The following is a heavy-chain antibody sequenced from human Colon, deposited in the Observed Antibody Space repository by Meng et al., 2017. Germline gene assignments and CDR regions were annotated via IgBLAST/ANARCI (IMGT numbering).Heavy chain of an antibody. D-gene: IGHD4-17*01. CDR3: AGARATVTTLEPFNL. CDR2: IFYTGST. Sequence: QGPLEEAGPGLVKPSQTLSLTCTVSGCSVSSGGYYWSWIRQRPGKGLEYIGYIFYTGSTYYSPSLKSRLTFSLDTSKNQFSLKLDFATAADTAVYYCAGARATVTTLEPFNLWGRGTLVTVSS. CDR1: GCSVSSGGYY. V-gene: IGHV4-31*03. J-gene: IGHJ2*01.